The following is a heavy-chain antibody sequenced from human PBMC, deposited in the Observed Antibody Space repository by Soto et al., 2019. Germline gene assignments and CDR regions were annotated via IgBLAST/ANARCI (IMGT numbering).Heavy chain of an antibody. CDR2: INPGNSDT. D-gene: IGHD3-22*01. V-gene: IGHV5-51*01. J-gene: IGHJ4*02. CDR1: GYSFTSYW. CDR3: ARQIYDSDTGPNFQYYFDS. Sequence: GESLKISCKASGYSFTSYWIAWVRQTPGKGLEWMGIINPGNSDTRYSPSFQGQVTISADWPSGTTYLQLSSLKASDSGTYYCARQIYDSDTGPNFQYYFDSWGQGTPVTVSS.